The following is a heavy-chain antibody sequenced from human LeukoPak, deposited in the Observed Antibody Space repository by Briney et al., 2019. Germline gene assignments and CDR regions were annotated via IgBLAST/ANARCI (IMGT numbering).Heavy chain of an antibody. CDR3: ARDSRDGYNRYIFDY. D-gene: IGHD5-24*01. Sequence: GRSLRLSCAASGFTFSSYAMHWVRQAPGKGLEWVAVISYDGNNKYYADSVKGRFTISRDNSKNTLYLQMNSLRAEDTAVYYCARDSRDGYNRYIFDYWGRGTLVTVSS. CDR1: GFTFSSYA. V-gene: IGHV3-30*04. J-gene: IGHJ4*02. CDR2: ISYDGNNK.